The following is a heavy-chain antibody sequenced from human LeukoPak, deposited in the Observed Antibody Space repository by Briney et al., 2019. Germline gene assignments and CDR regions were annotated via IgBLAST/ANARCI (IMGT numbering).Heavy chain of an antibody. V-gene: IGHV4-4*02. CDR3: ASKSSDHGELRFDY. CDR2: ILHSGDT. J-gene: IGHJ4*02. CDR1: GGSISRSNW. D-gene: IGHD1-7*01. Sequence: SGTLSLTCAVSGGSISRSNWWSWVRQPPGKGLEWIGDILHSGDTNYNPSLKSRVTISVDTSENQFSLKLNSVTDADTAVYYCASKSSDHGELRFDYWGQGTLVTVSS.